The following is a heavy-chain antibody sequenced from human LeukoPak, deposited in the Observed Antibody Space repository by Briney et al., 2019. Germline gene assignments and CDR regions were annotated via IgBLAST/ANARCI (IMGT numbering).Heavy chain of an antibody. CDR1: GYTFTSYG. Sequence: ASVKVSCKASGYTFTSYGISWVRQAPGQGLEWMGWISAYNGNTKYAQNLQGRVTMTTDTSTSIAYMELRSVRSDDTAVYYCARDSSGYYVDYWGQGTLVTVSS. J-gene: IGHJ4*02. D-gene: IGHD3-22*01. V-gene: IGHV1-18*01. CDR3: ARDSSGYYVDY. CDR2: ISAYNGNT.